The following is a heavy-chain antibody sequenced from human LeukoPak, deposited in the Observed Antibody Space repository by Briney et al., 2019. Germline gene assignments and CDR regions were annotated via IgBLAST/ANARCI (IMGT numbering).Heavy chain of an antibody. J-gene: IGHJ4*02. CDR1: GYTFNRHG. CDR2: ISAYNGDT. CDR3: ARDPSNTGGYYIYFDY. V-gene: IGHV1-18*01. Sequence: ASVKVSCKASGYTFNRHGISWARQAPGQGLEWMGWISAYNGDTKYAQKFQGRVTLTIDTSTSTAYMEVRILRSDDTAIYYCARDPSNTGGYYIYFDYWGQGTLVTVSS. D-gene: IGHD1-26*01.